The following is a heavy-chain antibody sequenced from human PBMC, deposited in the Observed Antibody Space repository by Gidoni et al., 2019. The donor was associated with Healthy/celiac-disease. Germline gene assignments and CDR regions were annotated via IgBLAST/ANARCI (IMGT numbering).Heavy chain of an antibody. CDR2: IKSKTDGGTT. CDR3: TTVEVYYDSSGYPYYFDY. D-gene: IGHD3-22*01. CDR1: GFTFSNAW. Sequence: EVQLVESGGGLVKPGGSLRLSCAASGFTFSNAWMSWVRQAPGKGLEWVGRIKSKTDGGTTDYAAPVKGRFTISRDDSKNTLYLQMNSLKTEDTAVYYCTTVEVYYDSSGYPYYFDYWGQGTLVTVSS. J-gene: IGHJ4*02. V-gene: IGHV3-15*01.